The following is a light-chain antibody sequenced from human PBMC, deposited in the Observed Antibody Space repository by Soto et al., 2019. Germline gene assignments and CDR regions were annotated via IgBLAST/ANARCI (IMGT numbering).Light chain of an antibody. J-gene: IGKJ1*01. Sequence: DIQMTQSPSTLSSSLGDRVTITCGASQSISPWLAWYQQKPGKAPQVLGSDASTLESGVPSRFSGSGSGTEFTLTISSLQHDDFATYYCQQFNSYSRTFCEGTKVDIK. CDR2: DAS. V-gene: IGKV1-5*01. CDR3: QQFNSYSRT. CDR1: QSISPW.